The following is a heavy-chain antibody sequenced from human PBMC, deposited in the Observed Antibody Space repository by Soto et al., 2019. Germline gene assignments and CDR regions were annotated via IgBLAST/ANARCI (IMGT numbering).Heavy chain of an antibody. Sequence: PSETLSLTCTVSGGSISGSSYYWGRIRQPPGKGLECIGSVHYSGSTDYNPSLKSRVTISVDTSKNQFSLKLTSVTAADTAVYFCASFSGATYGDYGGGINYWGQGTLATVSS. V-gene: IGHV4-39*01. D-gene: IGHD4-17*01. CDR2: VHYSGST. CDR1: GGSISGSSYY. J-gene: IGHJ4*02. CDR3: ASFSGATYGDYGGGINY.